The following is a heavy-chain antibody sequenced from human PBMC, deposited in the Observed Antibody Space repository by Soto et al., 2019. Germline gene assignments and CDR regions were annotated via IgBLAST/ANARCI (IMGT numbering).Heavy chain of an antibody. V-gene: IGHV3-48*02. CDR1: GFSFSIYS. CDR3: ARSPSYCRSSHDF. J-gene: IGHJ4*02. CDR2: ISDSGAVI. Sequence: EVQLVESGGGLVQPGGSLRLSCAASGFSFSIYSMNWVRQAPGKGPEWISYISDSGAVIHYADSVKGRFTISRDNAMTSVYLQVNSLRDEDTAVYYCARSPSYCRSSHDFWGQGSLVTVSS. D-gene: IGHD6-6*01.